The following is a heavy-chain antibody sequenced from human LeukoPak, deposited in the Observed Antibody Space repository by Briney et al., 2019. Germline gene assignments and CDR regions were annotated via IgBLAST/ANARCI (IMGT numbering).Heavy chain of an antibody. V-gene: IGHV3-30-3*01. CDR1: GFTFSSYA. CDR3: ARDRSIRRYCSSTSCYGFDP. Sequence: QPGGSLRLSCAASGFTFSSYAMHWVRQAPGKGLEWVAVISYDGSNKYYADSVKGRFTISRDNSKNTLYLQMNSLRAEDTAVYYCARDRSIRRYCSSTSCYGFDPWGQGTLVTVSS. CDR2: ISYDGSNK. J-gene: IGHJ5*02. D-gene: IGHD2-2*01.